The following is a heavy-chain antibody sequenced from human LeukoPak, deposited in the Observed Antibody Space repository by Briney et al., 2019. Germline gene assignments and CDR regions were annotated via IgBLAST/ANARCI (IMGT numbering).Heavy chain of an antibody. D-gene: IGHD3-16*02. V-gene: IGHV4-59*01. Sequence: PSETLSLTCTVPGGSISGYYSSWIRQSPGKGLEWIAYISDRGSTKYNPSLKSRVTISVDTSKNQFSLKLSSVTAADTAVYYCAASNWGSYRPFDYWGQGTLVTVSS. J-gene: IGHJ4*02. CDR2: ISDRGST. CDR3: AASNWGSYRPFDY. CDR1: GGSISGYY.